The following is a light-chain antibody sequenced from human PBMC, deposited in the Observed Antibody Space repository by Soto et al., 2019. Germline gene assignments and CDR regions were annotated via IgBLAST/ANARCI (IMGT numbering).Light chain of an antibody. J-gene: IGKJ2*01. V-gene: IGKV1-39*01. Sequence: HHPGRVPKLLISPASILQAGVPSRFSAGGSGTHFALTISNLQPEDVATYYCQQCYSTPPNFGQGTKLEI. CDR3: QQCYSTPPN. CDR2: PAS.